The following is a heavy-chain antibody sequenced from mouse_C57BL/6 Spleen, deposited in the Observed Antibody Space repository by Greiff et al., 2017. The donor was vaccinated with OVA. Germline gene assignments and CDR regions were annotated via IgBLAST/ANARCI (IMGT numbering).Heavy chain of an antibody. CDR3: ARRAEDYGSSYDWYFDV. J-gene: IGHJ1*03. V-gene: IGHV8-12*01. CDR1: GFSLSTSGMG. Sequence: QVTLKVSGPGILQSSQTLSLTCSFSGFSLSTSGMGVSWIRQPSGKGLEWLAHIYWDDDKRYNPSLKSRLTISKDTSRNQGFLKITSVDTADTATYYCARRAEDYGSSYDWYFDVWGTGTTVTVSS. CDR2: IYWDDDK. D-gene: IGHD1-1*01.